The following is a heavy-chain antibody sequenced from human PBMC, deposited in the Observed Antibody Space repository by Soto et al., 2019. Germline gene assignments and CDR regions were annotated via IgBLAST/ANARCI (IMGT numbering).Heavy chain of an antibody. V-gene: IGHV3-23*01. J-gene: IGHJ4*02. CDR2: VSGSGGST. CDR1: GFTFSSYA. CDR3: ARRGPGTYFDY. D-gene: IGHD6-13*01. Sequence: EVQLLESGGGLVQPGGSLRLSCAASGFTFSSYAMRWVRQAPGKGLEWVSAVSGSGGSTYYADSVKGRFTISRDNSKNTLYLQMNSLKAEDTAVYYCARRGPGTYFDYWGQGTLVTVSS.